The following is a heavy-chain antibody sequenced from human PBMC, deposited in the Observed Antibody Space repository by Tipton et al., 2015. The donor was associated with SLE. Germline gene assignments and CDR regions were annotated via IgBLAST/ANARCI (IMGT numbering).Heavy chain of an antibody. D-gene: IGHD4-11*01. CDR1: GRSFSGYY. CDR3: ARSRAYSNYAHTLHLWYFDL. V-gene: IGHV4-34*01. J-gene: IGHJ2*01. Sequence: GLVKPSETLSLTCAVYGRSFSGYYWSWIRQPPGKGLEWIGEINHTGSTNYNPSLKSRVTISVDTSKNQFSLKLSSVTAADTAVYYCARSRAYSNYAHTLHLWYFDLWGRGTLVTVSS. CDR2: INHTGST.